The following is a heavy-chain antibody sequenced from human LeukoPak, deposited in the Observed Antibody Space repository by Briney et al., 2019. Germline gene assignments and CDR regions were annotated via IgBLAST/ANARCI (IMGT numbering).Heavy chain of an antibody. J-gene: IGHJ3*02. CDR3: ARVANSAAFDI. D-gene: IGHD4-23*01. Sequence: GASVKVSCRASGYTFTSYDINWVRQATGQGLEWMGGIIPIFGTANYAQKFQGRVAITTDESTSTAYMELSSLRSEDTAVYYCARVANSAAFDIWGQGTMVTVSS. V-gene: IGHV1-69*05. CDR1: GYTFTSYD. CDR2: IIPIFGTA.